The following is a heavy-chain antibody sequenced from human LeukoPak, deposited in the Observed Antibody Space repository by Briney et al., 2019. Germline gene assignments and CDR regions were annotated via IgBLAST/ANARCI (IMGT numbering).Heavy chain of an antibody. D-gene: IGHD5-18*01. CDR2: ISYDGSNK. V-gene: IGHV3-30*18. CDR1: GFTFSSYG. J-gene: IGHJ4*02. Sequence: GGSLRLSCAASGFTFSSYGMHWVRQAPGKVLEWVAVISYDGSNKYYADSVKGRFTISRDNSKNTLYLQMNSLRAEDTAVYYCAKDQEEGYSYGCYFDYWGQGTLVTVSS. CDR3: AKDQEEGYSYGCYFDY.